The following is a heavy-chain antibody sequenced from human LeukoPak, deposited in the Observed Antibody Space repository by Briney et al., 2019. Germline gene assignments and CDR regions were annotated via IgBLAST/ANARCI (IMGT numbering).Heavy chain of an antibody. CDR2: INHSGST. CDR1: GGSFSGYY. CDR3: ARGGGGYYYY. V-gene: IGHV4-34*01. J-gene: IGHJ4*02. Sequence: PSETLSLTCAVYGGSFSGYYWSWIRQPPGKGLEWIGEINHSGSTNYNPSLKSRVTISVDTSKNQFSLKLSSVTAADTAVYYCARGGGGYYYYWGQGTLVTVSS. D-gene: IGHD3-22*01.